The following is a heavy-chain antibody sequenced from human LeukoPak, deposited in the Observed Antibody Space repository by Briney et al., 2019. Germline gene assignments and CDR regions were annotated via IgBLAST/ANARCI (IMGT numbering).Heavy chain of an antibody. D-gene: IGHD3-9*01. V-gene: IGHV4-30-4*08. CDR1: GGSISSGDYY. CDR3: AWTYYDILTGYYNFDY. J-gene: IGHJ4*02. Sequence: SQTLSLTCTVSGGSISSGDYYWSWIRQPPGKGLEWIGYFYYSGSTYYNPSLKSRVTISVDTSKNQFSLKLSSVTAADTAVYYCAWTYYDILTGYYNFDYWGQGTLVTVSS. CDR2: FYYSGST.